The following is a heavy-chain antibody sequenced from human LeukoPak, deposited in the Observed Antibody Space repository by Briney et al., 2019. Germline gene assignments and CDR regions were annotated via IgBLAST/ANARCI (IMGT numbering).Heavy chain of an antibody. Sequence: GGSLRHSCAAPGFTFSSYAMSWVRQAPGKGLEWVSAISGSGGSTYYADSVKGRFTISRDNSKNTLYLQMNSLRAEDTAVYYCASVTDSSGYYWSNDAIDIWGQGTMVTVSS. V-gene: IGHV3-23*01. CDR2: ISGSGGST. D-gene: IGHD3-22*01. CDR3: ASVTDSSGYYWSNDAIDI. CDR1: GFTFSSYA. J-gene: IGHJ3*02.